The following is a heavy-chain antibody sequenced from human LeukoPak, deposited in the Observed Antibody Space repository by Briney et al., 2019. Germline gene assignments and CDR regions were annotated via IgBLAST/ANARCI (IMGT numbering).Heavy chain of an antibody. Sequence: GGSLRLSCAASGFTFSTFAMSWARQAPAKGLEWVSSISGSDDSTCYADSVKGRFTISRDNSKNTLYLQMNSLRVEDTAVYYCAKDGSYYDFDYWGQGTLVTVSS. CDR1: GFTFSTFA. CDR2: ISGSDDST. D-gene: IGHD1-26*01. J-gene: IGHJ4*02. CDR3: AKDGSYYDFDY. V-gene: IGHV3-23*01.